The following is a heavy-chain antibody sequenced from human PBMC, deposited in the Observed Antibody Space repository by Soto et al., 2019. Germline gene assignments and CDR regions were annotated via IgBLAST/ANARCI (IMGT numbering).Heavy chain of an antibody. V-gene: IGHV1-46*01. CDR2: INPSGGST. CDR3: ARDEPVYPGYYYGMDV. J-gene: IGHJ6*02. CDR1: GYTFTSYY. D-gene: IGHD2-8*02. Sequence: VDSVNVSCKASGYTFTSYYMHWVRQAPGQGLEWMGIINPSGGSTSYAQKFQGRVTMTRDTSTSTVYMELSSLRSEDTAVYYCARDEPVYPGYYYGMDVWGQGTTVTVSS.